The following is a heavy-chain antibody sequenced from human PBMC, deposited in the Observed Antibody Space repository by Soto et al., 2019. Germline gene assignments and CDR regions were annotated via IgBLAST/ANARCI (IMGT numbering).Heavy chain of an antibody. Sequence: QVQLVQSGAEVKKPGASVKVSCKASGYTFTSYGISWVRQAPGQGLEWMGWISAYNGNTNYAQKLQGRVTMTTDTPTSTAYRELRRLRSDDTAVYYCARVRSDENYFYYGMDVWGQGTTVTASS. D-gene: IGHD1-26*01. CDR2: ISAYNGNT. CDR3: ARVRSDENYFYYGMDV. V-gene: IGHV1-18*04. J-gene: IGHJ6*02. CDR1: GYTFTSYG.